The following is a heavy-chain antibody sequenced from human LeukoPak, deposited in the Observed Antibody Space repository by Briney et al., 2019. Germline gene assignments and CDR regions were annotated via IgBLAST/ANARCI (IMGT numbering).Heavy chain of an antibody. J-gene: IGHJ4*02. V-gene: IGHV4-34*01. CDR2: INHSGST. CDR3: AREGAVAVSYYFDY. Sequence: GSLRLSCAASGFTVSSNYMSWIRQPPGKGLEWIGEINHSGSTNYNPSLKSRVTISVDTSKNQFSLKLSSVTAADTAVYYCAREGAVAVSYYFDYWGQGTLVTVSS. CDR1: GFTVSSNY. D-gene: IGHD6-19*01.